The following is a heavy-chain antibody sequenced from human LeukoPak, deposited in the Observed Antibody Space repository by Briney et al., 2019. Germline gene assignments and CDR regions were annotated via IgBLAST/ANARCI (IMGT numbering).Heavy chain of an antibody. CDR2: IYSGGST. Sequence: GGSLRLSCAASGFTVSSNYMSWVRQAPGKGLEWVSVIYSGGSTYYADSVKGRFTISRDNSKNTLYLQMNSLRAEDTAVYYCARGPNLGKASGWFDYYYYGMDVWGQGTTVTVSS. CDR3: ARGPNLGKASGWFDYYYYGMDV. CDR1: GFTVSSNY. D-gene: IGHD6-19*01. J-gene: IGHJ6*02. V-gene: IGHV3-53*01.